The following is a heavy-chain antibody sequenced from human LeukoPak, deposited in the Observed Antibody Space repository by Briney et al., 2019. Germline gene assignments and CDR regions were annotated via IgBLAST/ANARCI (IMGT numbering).Heavy chain of an antibody. V-gene: IGHV1-2*02. Sequence: ASVTVSFKASGYTFTGYYIHWVRQAPGQVLEWMGCIYTASGGTEYAQKFEGRVTMTRDTSISTAYMELSSLKSDDTALYYCARTMTQYSDHALDYWGQGTLVTVSS. D-gene: IGHD5-18*01. CDR3: ARTMTQYSDHALDY. J-gene: IGHJ4*02. CDR1: GYTFTGYY. CDR2: IYTASGGT.